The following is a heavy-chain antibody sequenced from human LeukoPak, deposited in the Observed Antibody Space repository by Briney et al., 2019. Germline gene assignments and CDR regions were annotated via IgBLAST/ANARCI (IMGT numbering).Heavy chain of an antibody. CDR1: GFTLSNYW. J-gene: IGHJ4*02. V-gene: IGHV3-7*01. CDR3: VRQMVGASFDY. D-gene: IGHD1-26*01. Sequence: GGSLRLSCAASGFTLSNYWMSWVRQAPGKGLEWVANIKQDGSETYYVDSVRGRFTFSRDNAENSVYLQMNSLRAEDTAIYYCVRQMVGASFDYWGQGTLVTVSS. CDR2: IKQDGSET.